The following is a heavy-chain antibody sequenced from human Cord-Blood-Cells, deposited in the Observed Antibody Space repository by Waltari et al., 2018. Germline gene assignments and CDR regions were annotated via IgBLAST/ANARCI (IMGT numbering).Heavy chain of an antibody. CDR1: GGSFSGYY. V-gene: IGHV4-34*01. J-gene: IGHJ4*02. CDR3: ANTYYYGSGSYDY. CDR2: INHSGST. D-gene: IGHD3-10*01. Sequence: QVQLQQWGAGLLKPSETLSLTCAVYGGSFSGYYWSWSPQPPGKGLEWIGEINHSGSTNYNPSLKSRVTISVDTSKNQFSLKLSSVTAADTAVYYCANTYYYGSGSYDYWGQGTLVTVSS.